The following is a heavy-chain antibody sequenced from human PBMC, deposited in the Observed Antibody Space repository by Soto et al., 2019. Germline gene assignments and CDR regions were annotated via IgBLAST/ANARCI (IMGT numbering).Heavy chain of an antibody. CDR3: AHYVSASPAGWFDP. D-gene: IGHD3-10*01. V-gene: IGHV2-5*02. CDR2: IYWDDDN. Sequence: QITLKESGPALVKPTQTLTLTCTFSGFSLSTSGEAVDWIRQPPGEDLEWLALIYWDDDNRYNPTLKTRLTITKDTSKNQVVLTLTNMDPVDTATYYCAHYVSASPAGWFDPWGQGILVTVSS. J-gene: IGHJ5*02. CDR1: GFSLSTSGEA.